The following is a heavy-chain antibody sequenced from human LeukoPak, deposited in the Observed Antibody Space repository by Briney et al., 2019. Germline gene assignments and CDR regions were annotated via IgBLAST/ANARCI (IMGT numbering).Heavy chain of an antibody. CDR1: GFPFSSYW. J-gene: IGHJ4*02. CDR3: AKDYPTASSVTAPLFDS. Sequence: GGSLRLSCVASGFPFSSYWMTWVRQAPGKGLEWVANIKQDGSKKSYVDSVKGRFTISRDNAKNTLSLQMNSLSAEDTATYHCAKDYPTASSVTAPLFDSWGQGILVTVSS. V-gene: IGHV3-7*03. CDR2: IKQDGSKK. D-gene: IGHD2-21*02.